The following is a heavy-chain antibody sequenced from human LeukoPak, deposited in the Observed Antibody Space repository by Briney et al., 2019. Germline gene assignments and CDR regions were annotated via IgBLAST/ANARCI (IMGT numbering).Heavy chain of an antibody. J-gene: IGHJ4*02. Sequence: ASVKVSCKASGYTFTGYYMQWVRQAPGQGLEWMGWIDPDSGGANFAQKFQGRVTMTRDTSISTAYMELGRLTSDDTAVYFCARGGSSWPRDFDYWGQGTLVTVSS. CDR2: IDPDSGGA. CDR3: ARGGSSWPRDFDY. D-gene: IGHD6-13*01. V-gene: IGHV1-2*02. CDR1: GYTFTGYY.